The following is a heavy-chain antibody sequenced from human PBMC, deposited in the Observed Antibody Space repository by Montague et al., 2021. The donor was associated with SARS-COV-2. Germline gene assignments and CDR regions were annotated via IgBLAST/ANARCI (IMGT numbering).Heavy chain of an antibody. Sequence: CAISGDSDGVDEARCRWVGHTPEIQFHQLLVSRYRSERYNYYAVSVKSRITINPDTSKNQISLQLNSVTPEDTAVYYCARTSASSYYWGQGTLVTVSS. CDR3: ARTSASSYY. J-gene: IGHJ4*02. D-gene: IGHD1-26*01. CDR1: GDSDGVDEAR. V-gene: IGHV6-1*01. CDR2: SRYRSERYN.